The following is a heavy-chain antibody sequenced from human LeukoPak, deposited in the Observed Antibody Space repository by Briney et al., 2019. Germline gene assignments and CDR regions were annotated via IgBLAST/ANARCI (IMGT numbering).Heavy chain of an antibody. V-gene: IGHV4-59*08. CDR2: IYYSGST. CDR3: ARHETTVPYFDY. D-gene: IGHD4-17*01. CDR1: GGXISSYY. J-gene: IGHJ4*02. Sequence: SETLSLTCTVSGGXISSYYCSWIRQPPGKGLEWIGYIYYSGSTNYNPSLKSRVTISVDTSKKQFSLKLSSVTAADTAVYYCARHETTVPYFDYWGQGTLVTVSS.